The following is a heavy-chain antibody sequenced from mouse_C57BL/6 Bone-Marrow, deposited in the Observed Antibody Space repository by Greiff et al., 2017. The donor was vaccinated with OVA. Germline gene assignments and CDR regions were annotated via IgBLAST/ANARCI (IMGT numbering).Heavy chain of an antibody. CDR3: ASFYYYGSSPRYWYFDV. V-gene: IGHV1-52*01. Sequence: VQLQQPGAELVRPGSSVKLSCKASGYTFTSYWMHWVKQRPIQGLEWIGNIDPSASETHYHQKFKDKATLTVDKSSSTAYMQLSSLTSEDSAVYYCASFYYYGSSPRYWYFDVWGTGTTVTVSS. CDR1: GYTFTSYW. J-gene: IGHJ1*03. D-gene: IGHD1-1*01. CDR2: IDPSASET.